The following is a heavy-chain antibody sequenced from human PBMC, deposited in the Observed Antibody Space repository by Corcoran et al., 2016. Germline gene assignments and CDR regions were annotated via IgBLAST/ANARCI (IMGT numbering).Heavy chain of an antibody. Sequence: QVQLVESGGGVVQPGRSLRLSCAASGFTFSSYGMHWVRQAPGKGLEWVAVISYDGSNKYYADSVKGRFTISRDNSKNPLYLQMNSLRAEDTAVYYCAKDRVIAARSYYYYGMDVWGQGTTATVSS. CDR1: GFTFSSYG. D-gene: IGHD6-6*01. J-gene: IGHJ6*02. CDR3: AKDRVIAARSYYYYGMDV. CDR2: ISYDGSNK. V-gene: IGHV3-30*18.